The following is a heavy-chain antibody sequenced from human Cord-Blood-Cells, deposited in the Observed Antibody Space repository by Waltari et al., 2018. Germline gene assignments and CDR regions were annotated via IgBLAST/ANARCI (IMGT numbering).Heavy chain of an antibody. CDR1: GGSFSGYY. Sequence: QVQLQQWGAGLLKPSETLSLTCAVYGGSFSGYYWSWIRQPPGKGLEWIGEIKHSGSANYSPSLKSRVTISVDTSKNQFSLKLSSVTAADTAVYYCARGNSGSYYWFDPWGQGTLVTVSS. J-gene: IGHJ5*02. CDR3: ARGNSGSYYWFDP. V-gene: IGHV4-34*01. CDR2: IKHSGSA. D-gene: IGHD1-26*01.